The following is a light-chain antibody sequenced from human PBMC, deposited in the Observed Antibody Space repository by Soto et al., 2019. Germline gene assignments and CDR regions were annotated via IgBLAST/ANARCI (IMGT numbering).Light chain of an antibody. CDR3: QQFYDLPIT. J-gene: IGKJ5*01. CDR2: DAY. CDR1: QDISDV. V-gene: IGKV1-33*01. Sequence: DIQMTQSPSSLSASVGDRVTITCRASQDISDVLNWYQQQPGKAPKVLIYDAYKLQTGVQSRFSGRGSGKDFTFTISSLQPDDSGTYYCQQFYDLPITFGQGTRLEI.